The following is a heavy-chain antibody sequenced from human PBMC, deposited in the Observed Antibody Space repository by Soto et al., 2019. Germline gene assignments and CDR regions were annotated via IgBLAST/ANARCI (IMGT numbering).Heavy chain of an antibody. V-gene: IGHV1-69*01. CDR1: GDMFRNSA. Sequence: QVQLVQSGAEVKRPGSSVKVSCKASGDMFRNSAFTWVRQAPGQGLAWMGVIIPLFRKTDVAQKFQGRVNLTADESTSSLYMEVSSLTSDDTAVYYCARARLSNGDPNIYFFYGLDVWGQGTTITVSS. D-gene: IGHD3-10*01. CDR2: IIPLFRKT. J-gene: IGHJ6*02. CDR3: ARARLSNGDPNIYFFYGLDV.